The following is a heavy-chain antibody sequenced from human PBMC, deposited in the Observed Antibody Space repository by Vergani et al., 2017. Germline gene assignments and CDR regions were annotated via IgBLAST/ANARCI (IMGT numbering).Heavy chain of an antibody. J-gene: IGHJ4*02. CDR2: ISYDGSNN. D-gene: IGHD3-22*01. CDR3: ASSSNYDSSCYLGY. CDR1: GFTFSSYA. V-gene: IGHV3-30-3*01. Sequence: QVQLVESGGGVVQPGRSLRLSCAASGFTFSSYAMHWVRQAPGKGLEWVAVISYDGSNNYYADSVKGRFTISRDNSKNTMYLQMNSLRAEDTAVYYCASSSNYDSSCYLGYWGQGTLVTVSS.